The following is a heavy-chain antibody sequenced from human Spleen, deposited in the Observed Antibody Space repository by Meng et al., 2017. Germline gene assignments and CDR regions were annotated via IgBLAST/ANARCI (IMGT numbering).Heavy chain of an antibody. CDR1: GYSFTSYW. J-gene: IGHJ3*02. CDR3: AAKRDRSDAFDI. Sequence: KVSCKGSGYSFTSYWIGWVRQMPGKGLEWMGIIYPGDSDTRYSPSFQGQVTISADKSISTAYLQWRSLKASDTAMYYCAAKRDRSDAFDIWGQGTMVTVSS. V-gene: IGHV5-51*01. CDR2: IYPGDSDT.